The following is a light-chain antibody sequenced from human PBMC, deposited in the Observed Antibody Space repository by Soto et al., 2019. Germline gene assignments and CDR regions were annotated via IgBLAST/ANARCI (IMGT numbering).Light chain of an antibody. CDR3: CSYAGSYTLYV. CDR1: RSDVGGNNY. V-gene: IGLV2-11*01. Sequence: QSVLTQPRSVSGPPGQSVTISCTGNRSDVGGNNYVSWYQQHPGKAPKLMIYDVSKRPSGVPDRFSGSKSGNTSSLTISGLQAEDEADYYCCSYAGSYTLYVFGSGTKVTVL. CDR2: DVS. J-gene: IGLJ1*01.